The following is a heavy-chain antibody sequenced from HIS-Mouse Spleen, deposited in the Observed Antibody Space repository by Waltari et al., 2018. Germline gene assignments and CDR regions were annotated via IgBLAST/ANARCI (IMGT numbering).Heavy chain of an antibody. J-gene: IGHJ2*01. CDR3: AREIPYSSSWYDWYFDL. V-gene: IGHV4-39*07. Sequence: QLQLQESGPGLVTPSETLSLTCTVPGASLSRRSHYWGWFRQPPGKGLEWIGSIYYSGSTYYNPSLKSRVTISVDTSKNQFSLKLSSVTAADTAVYYCAREIPYSSSWYDWYFDLWGRGTLVTVSS. CDR1: GASLSRRSHY. CDR2: IYYSGST. D-gene: IGHD6-13*01.